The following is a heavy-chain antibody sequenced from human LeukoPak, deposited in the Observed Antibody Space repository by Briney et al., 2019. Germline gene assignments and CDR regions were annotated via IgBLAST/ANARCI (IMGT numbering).Heavy chain of an antibody. Sequence: ASVKVSCKASGYSFTTYDINWVRQATGQGLEWMGWMNPNSGNTGYAQKFQGRVTMTRNTSMSTAYMELNSLRSEDTAVYYCARANYYGSGKKDLDYWGQGTLVTVSS. D-gene: IGHD3-10*01. V-gene: IGHV1-8*01. CDR2: MNPNSGNT. CDR3: ARANYYGSGKKDLDY. CDR1: GYSFTTYD. J-gene: IGHJ4*02.